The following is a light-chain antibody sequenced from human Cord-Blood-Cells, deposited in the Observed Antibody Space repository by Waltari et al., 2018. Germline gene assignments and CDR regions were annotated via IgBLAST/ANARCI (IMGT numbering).Light chain of an antibody. J-gene: IGLJ3*02. CDR2: SNH. CDR1: SSNTGSNT. Sequence: QSVLTQPPSASGTPGQSVTLSCSGSSSNTGSNTVNWYQQLPGTAPKLLIYSNHQRPSGVPDRFSGSKSGTSASLAISGLQSEDEADYYCAAWDDSLNGPVFGGGTKLTVL. CDR3: AAWDDSLNGPV. V-gene: IGLV1-44*01.